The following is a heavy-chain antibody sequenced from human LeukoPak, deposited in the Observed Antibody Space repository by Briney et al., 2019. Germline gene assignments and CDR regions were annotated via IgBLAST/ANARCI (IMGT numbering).Heavy chain of an antibody. J-gene: IGHJ4*02. CDR3: ARDSIAVALGPDY. CDR2: IVVGSGNT. CDR1: GFTFTSSA. V-gene: IGHV1-58*01. Sequence: ASVKVSCKASGFTFTSSAVQWVRQARGQRLEWIGWIVVGSGNTNYAQKFQERVTITRDMSTSTAYMELRSLRSDDTAVYYCARDSIAVALGPDYWGQGTLVTVSS. D-gene: IGHD6-19*01.